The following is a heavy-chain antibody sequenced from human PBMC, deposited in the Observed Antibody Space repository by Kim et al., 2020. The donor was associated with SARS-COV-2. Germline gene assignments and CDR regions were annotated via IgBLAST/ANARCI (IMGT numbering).Heavy chain of an antibody. CDR1: GFTFSSYA. Sequence: GGSLRLSCAASGFTFSSYAMHWVRQAPGKGLEWVAVISYDGSNKYYADSVKGRITIYRDNSKNTLHLQMNSLRAEDKAVYYCARGGANGDAFDIWGQGP. J-gene: IGHJ3*02. CDR2: ISYDGSNK. D-gene: IGHD2-15*01. CDR3: ARGGANGDAFDI. V-gene: IGHV3-30*04.